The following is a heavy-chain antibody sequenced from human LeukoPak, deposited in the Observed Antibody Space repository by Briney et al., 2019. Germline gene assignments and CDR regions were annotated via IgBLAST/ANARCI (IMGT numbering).Heavy chain of an antibody. J-gene: IGHJ4*02. D-gene: IGHD3-22*01. CDR1: GFTFSSYS. CDR3: ARVEWHYDRRGYYLF. V-gene: IGHV3-48*01. Sequence: GVSLRLSCAASGFTFSSYSMKWVRQAPGKGLEGVSYISSSSSTIYYADSVKGRFTISRDNAKNSLYLQMNSRRAEDTAVYYCARVEWHYDRRGYYLFGGQGTLVTVSS. CDR2: ISSSSSTI.